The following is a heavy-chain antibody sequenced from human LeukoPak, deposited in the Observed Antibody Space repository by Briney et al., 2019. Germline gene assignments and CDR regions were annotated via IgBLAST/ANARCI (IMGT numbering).Heavy chain of an antibody. J-gene: IGHJ4*02. Sequence: GGSLRLSCAASGFTFSSYAMSWVRQAPGKGLEWVSAISGSGGSTYYADSVKGRFTISRDNSKNTLYLQMNSLRAEDTAVYYCAKDAIAAAGTEAVAGSLYYFDYWGQGTLVTVSS. V-gene: IGHV3-23*01. CDR1: GFTFSSYA. CDR2: ISGSGGST. CDR3: AKDAIAAAGTEAVAGSLYYFDY. D-gene: IGHD6-13*01.